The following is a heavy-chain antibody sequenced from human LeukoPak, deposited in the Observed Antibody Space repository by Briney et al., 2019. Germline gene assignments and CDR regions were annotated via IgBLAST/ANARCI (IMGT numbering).Heavy chain of an antibody. CDR1: GDSISRYY. CDR3: ARRLRSSTIFDP. CDR2: IYYSGST. J-gene: IGHJ5*02. Sequence: PSETLSLTCTVSGDSISRYYWSWIRQPPGKGLEWIGYIYYSGSTTYNPSLKSRVTISVDTSKNQFSLKLSSVTAADTAVYYCARRLRSSTIFDPWGQGTLVTVSS. D-gene: IGHD3-3*01. V-gene: IGHV4-59*01.